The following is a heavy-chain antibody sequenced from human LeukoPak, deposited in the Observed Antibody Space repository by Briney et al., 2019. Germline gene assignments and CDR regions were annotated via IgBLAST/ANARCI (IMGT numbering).Heavy chain of an antibody. J-gene: IGHJ4*02. V-gene: IGHV1-2*06. CDR3: SRGGMDYFDY. Sequence: ASVKVSCKASGYTFTGYYMHWVRQAPGQGLEWMGRINLNSGGTNYAQKFQGRVTMTRDTSISTTYMELSRLRSEDTAVYYCSRGGMDYFDYWGQGTLVTVSS. D-gene: IGHD3-16*01. CDR1: GYTFTGYY. CDR2: INLNSGGT.